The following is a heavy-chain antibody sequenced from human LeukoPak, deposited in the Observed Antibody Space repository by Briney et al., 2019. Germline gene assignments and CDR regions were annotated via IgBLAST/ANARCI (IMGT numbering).Heavy chain of an antibody. CDR3: ARHGAYYYDSSGYYYKVFDY. CDR1: GSSFTSYW. V-gene: IGHV5-51*01. CDR2: IYPGDSDT. Sequence: GESLQISCKGSGSSFTSYWIGWVRQMPGKGLEWMGIIYPGDSDTRYSPSFQGQVTISADKSISTAYLQWSSLKALDTAMYYCARHGAYYYDSSGYYYKVFDYWGQGTLVTVSS. D-gene: IGHD3-22*01. J-gene: IGHJ4*02.